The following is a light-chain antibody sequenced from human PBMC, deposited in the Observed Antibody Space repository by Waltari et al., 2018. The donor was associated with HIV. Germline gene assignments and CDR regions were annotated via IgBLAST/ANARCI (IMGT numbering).Light chain of an antibody. CDR2: KNY. V-gene: IGLV1-47*01. CDR1: SSNSGNDN. CDR3: VGWDGSLSGYV. Sequence: QSVLTQHPSASGTPGQTVTISCSGSSSNSGNDNVYWYQQPPGMTPKLLIYKNYQRPSGVPDRFAGSKSGTSASLAISGLRSEDEADYYCVGWDGSLSGYVFGAGTKVTVL. J-gene: IGLJ1*01.